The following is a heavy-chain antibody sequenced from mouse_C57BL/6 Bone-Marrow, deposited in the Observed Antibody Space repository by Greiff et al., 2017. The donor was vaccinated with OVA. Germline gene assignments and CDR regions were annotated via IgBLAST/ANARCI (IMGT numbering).Heavy chain of an antibody. CDR1: GFTFSDYG. J-gene: IGHJ4*01. CDR3: ARRVNYYGSSDYYAMDY. V-gene: IGHV5-15*01. D-gene: IGHD1-1*01. Sequence: EVMLVESGGGLVQPGGSLKLSCAASGFTFSDYGMAWVRQAPRKGPEWVAFISNLAYSIYYADTVTGRFTISRENAKNTLYLEMSSLRSEDTAMYYCARRVNYYGSSDYYAMDYWGQGTSVTVSS. CDR2: ISNLAYSI.